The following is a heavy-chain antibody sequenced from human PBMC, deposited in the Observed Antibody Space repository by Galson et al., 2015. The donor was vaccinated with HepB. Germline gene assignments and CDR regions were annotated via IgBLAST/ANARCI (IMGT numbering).Heavy chain of an antibody. CDR3: AREGGFVVVPAAVDY. J-gene: IGHJ4*02. V-gene: IGHV3-30*02. CDR1: GFTFSSYG. Sequence: SLRLSCAASGFTFSSYGMHWVRQAPGKGLEWVAFIRYDGSNKYYADSVKGRFTISRDNSKNTLYLQMNSLRAEDTAVYYCAREGGFVVVPAAVDYWGQGTLVTVSS. CDR2: IRYDGSNK. D-gene: IGHD2-2*01.